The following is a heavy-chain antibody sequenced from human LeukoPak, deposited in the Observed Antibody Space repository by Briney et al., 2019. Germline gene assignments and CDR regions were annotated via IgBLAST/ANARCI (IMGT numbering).Heavy chain of an antibody. CDR2: ISYDGSNK. D-gene: IGHD3-22*01. V-gene: IGHV3-30*04. CDR3: AKDGSHYYDSSGPTPPPPFDY. J-gene: IGHJ4*02. CDR1: GFTFSSYA. Sequence: PGGSLRLSCAASGFTFSSYAMHWVCQAPGKGLEWVAVISYDGSNKYYADSVKGRFTISRDNSRNTLYLQMNSLRAEDTAVYYCAKDGSHYYDSSGPTPPPPFDYWGQGTLVTVSS.